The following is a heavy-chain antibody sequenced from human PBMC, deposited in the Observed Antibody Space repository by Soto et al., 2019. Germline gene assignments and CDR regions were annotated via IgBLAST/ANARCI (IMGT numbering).Heavy chain of an antibody. Sequence: SETLSLTCTVSGGSISSGDYYWSWIRQPPGKGLEWIGYIYYSGSTYYNPSLKSRVTISVDTSKNQFSLKLSSVTAADTAVYYCARDGLVGAYYGMDVWGQGTTVT. V-gene: IGHV4-30-4*01. CDR3: ARDGLVGAYYGMDV. J-gene: IGHJ6*02. CDR1: GGSISSGDYY. D-gene: IGHD1-26*01. CDR2: IYYSGST.